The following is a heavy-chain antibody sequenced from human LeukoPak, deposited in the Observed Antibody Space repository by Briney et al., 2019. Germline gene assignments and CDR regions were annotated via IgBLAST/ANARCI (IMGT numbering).Heavy chain of an antibody. CDR2: INPDSGAT. V-gene: IGHV1-2*02. CDR1: GYTFTGYY. D-gene: IGHD2-2*01. Sequence: ASVKVSCKASGYTFTGYYMHWVRQAPGQGLEWMGWINPDSGATDYAQKFQGRVTMTRDTSITTAYMELNRLTSDDTAVYYCAREISCSSTSCHDYWGQGTLVTVSS. J-gene: IGHJ4*02. CDR3: AREISCSSTSCHDY.